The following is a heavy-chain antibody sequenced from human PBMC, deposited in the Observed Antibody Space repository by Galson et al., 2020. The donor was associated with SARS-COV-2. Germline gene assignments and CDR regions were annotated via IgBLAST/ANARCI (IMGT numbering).Heavy chain of an antibody. J-gene: IGHJ3*02. V-gene: IGHV4-34*01. CDR1: GGSFSGYY. CDR3: ARAADPDIVVVPAAIDAFDI. Sequence: ETSETLSLTCAVYGGSFSGYYWSWIRQPPGKGLEWIGEINHSGSTNYNPSLKSRVTISVDTSKNQFSLKLSSVTAADTAVYYCARAADPDIVVVPAAIDAFDIWGQGTMVTVSS. D-gene: IGHD2-2*01. CDR2: INHSGST.